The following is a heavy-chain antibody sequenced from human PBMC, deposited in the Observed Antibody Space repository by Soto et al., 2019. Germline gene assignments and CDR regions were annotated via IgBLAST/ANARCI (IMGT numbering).Heavy chain of an antibody. V-gene: IGHV3-30*18. CDR1: GCTFSSYG. D-gene: IGHD2-2*01. J-gene: IGHJ2*01. CDR3: AKEVDWYFDL. Sequence: QVQLVESGGGVVQPGGSLRLSCGASGCTFSSYGMHWVRQAPGKGLEWVAVISYDGSNKYYADSVKGRFTISRDNSKNTLYLQMNSLRAEDTAVYYCAKEVDWYFDLWGRGTLVTVSS. CDR2: ISYDGSNK.